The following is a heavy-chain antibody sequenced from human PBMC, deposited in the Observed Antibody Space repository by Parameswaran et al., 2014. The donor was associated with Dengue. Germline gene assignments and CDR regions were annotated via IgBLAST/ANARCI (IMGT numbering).Heavy chain of an antibody. J-gene: IGHJ4*02. Sequence: RWIRQPPGKGLEWIGEINHSGSTNYNPSLKSRVTISVDTSKNQFSLKLSSVTAADTAVYYCARAPGAVVAFDYWGQGTLVTVSS. CDR3: ARAPGAVVAFDY. D-gene: IGHD2-15*01. V-gene: IGHV4-34*01. CDR2: INHSGST.